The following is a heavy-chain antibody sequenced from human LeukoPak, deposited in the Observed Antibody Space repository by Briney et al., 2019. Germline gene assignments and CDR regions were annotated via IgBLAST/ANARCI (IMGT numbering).Heavy chain of an antibody. V-gene: IGHV3-33*06. D-gene: IGHD3-22*01. CDR1: GFTFSSYG. Sequence: GGSLRLSCAASGFTFSSYGMHWVRQAPGKGLEWVAVIWYDGSNKYYADSVKGRFTISRDNSKNTLYLQMNSLRAEDTALYYCAKDYYDSSGYYYALGYWGQGTLVTVSS. CDR2: IWYDGSNK. CDR3: AKDYYDSSGYYYALGY. J-gene: IGHJ4*02.